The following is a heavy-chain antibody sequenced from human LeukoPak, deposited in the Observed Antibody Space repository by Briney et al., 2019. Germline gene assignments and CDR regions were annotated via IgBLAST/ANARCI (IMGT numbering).Heavy chain of an antibody. CDR3: ARLTFGGVIGFDY. J-gene: IGHJ4*02. D-gene: IGHD3-16*02. CDR2: IWYDGSNK. Sequence: PGGSLRLSCAASGSTFSSHGMHWVRQAPGKGLEWVAVIWYDGSNKYYADSVKGRFTISRDNSKNTLYLQMNSLRAEDTAVYYCARLTFGGVIGFDYWGQGTLVTVSS. CDR1: GSTFSSHG. V-gene: IGHV3-33*01.